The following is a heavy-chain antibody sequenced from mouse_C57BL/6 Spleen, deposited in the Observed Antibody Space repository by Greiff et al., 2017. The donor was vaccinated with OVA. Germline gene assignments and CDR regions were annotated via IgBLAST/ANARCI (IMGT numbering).Heavy chain of an antibody. J-gene: IGHJ4*01. CDR2: IYPGSGST. V-gene: IGHV1-55*01. Sequence: VQLQQPGAELVKPGASVKMSCKASGYTFTSYWITWVKQRPGQGLEWIGDIYPGSGSTNYNEKFKSKATLTVDTSSSTAYMQLSSLTSEDSAVYYCARSDYYGSPPYAMDYWGQGTSVTVSS. CDR1: GYTFTSYW. D-gene: IGHD1-1*01. CDR3: ARSDYYGSPPYAMDY.